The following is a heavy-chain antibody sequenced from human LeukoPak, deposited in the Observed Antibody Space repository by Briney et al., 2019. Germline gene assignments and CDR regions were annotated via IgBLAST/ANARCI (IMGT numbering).Heavy chain of an antibody. J-gene: IGHJ4*02. CDR1: GGSISSYY. CDR3: ARHSGRDSSCP. Sequence: ETLSLTCTVSGGSISSYYWNWIRQPPGKGLEWIGYIYDRGSTKYNPSLKSRVTISVDTSKNQFSLRLSSVTAADTAVYYCARHSGRDSSCPWGQGTLVTVSS. D-gene: IGHD6-6*01. CDR2: IYDRGST. V-gene: IGHV4-59*08.